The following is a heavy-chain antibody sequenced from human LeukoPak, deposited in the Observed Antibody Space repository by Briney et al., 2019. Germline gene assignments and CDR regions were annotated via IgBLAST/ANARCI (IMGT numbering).Heavy chain of an antibody. Sequence: SETLSLTCTVSGDSIFGGSYYWGWIRQPPGKGLEWIGSIYYSGSTHYNPSLKSRVTISVDTSKNQFSLKLSSVTAADTAVYYCARVISIAAAGTEFDYWGQGTLVTVSS. D-gene: IGHD6-13*01. J-gene: IGHJ4*02. CDR2: IYYSGST. CDR3: ARVISIAAAGTEFDY. V-gene: IGHV4-39*01. CDR1: GDSIFGGSYY.